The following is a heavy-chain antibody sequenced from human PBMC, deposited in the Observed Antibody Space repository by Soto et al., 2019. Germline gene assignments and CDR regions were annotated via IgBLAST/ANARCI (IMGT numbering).Heavy chain of an antibody. CDR3: GRDHRGSLDY. Sequence: SETLSLTCTVSGDSISSNQWGWIRQPPGKGLEWIGYISKSGSANHNPSLKSRVTMSLDMAKNQISLRLSSMTAADTAVYFCGRDHRGSLDYWGHGTLVTVSS. J-gene: IGHJ4*01. CDR1: GDSISSNQ. V-gene: IGHV4-59*01. CDR2: ISKSGSA. D-gene: IGHD1-26*01.